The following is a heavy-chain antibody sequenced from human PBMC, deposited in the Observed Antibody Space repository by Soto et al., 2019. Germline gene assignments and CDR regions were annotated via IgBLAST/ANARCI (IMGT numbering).Heavy chain of an antibody. V-gene: IGHV4-59*11. CDR3: ASCYGNRWYDY. Sequence: QVPLQESGPGLLKPSETLSLTCTVSGGSINTHYWSWIRQPPGKGLEWIEYSHSSGYSHNNPSLRRRVTISVNTPNNHTPRKGTSVPAADRARYTCASCYGNRWYDYWAQGTLVTVSS. CDR1: GGSINTHY. D-gene: IGHD6-13*01. J-gene: IGHJ4*02. CDR2: SHSSGYS.